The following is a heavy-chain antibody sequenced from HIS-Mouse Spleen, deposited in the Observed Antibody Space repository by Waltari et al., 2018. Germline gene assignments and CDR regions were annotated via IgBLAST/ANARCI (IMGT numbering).Heavy chain of an antibody. Sequence: QLQLQESGPGLVKPSETLSLTCTVSGGSIRSSRYYWGWIRQPPGKGLAWFGSIYYSGSTYYNPSLKSRVTISVDTSKNQFSLKLSSVTAADTAVYYCAREIPYSSSWYDWYFDLWGRGTLVTVSS. V-gene: IGHV4-39*07. CDR3: AREIPYSSSWYDWYFDL. D-gene: IGHD6-13*01. CDR2: IYYSGST. CDR1: GGSIRSSRYY. J-gene: IGHJ2*01.